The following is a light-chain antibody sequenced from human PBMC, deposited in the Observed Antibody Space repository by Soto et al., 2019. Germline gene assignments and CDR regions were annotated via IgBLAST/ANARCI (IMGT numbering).Light chain of an antibody. J-gene: IGKJ1*01. CDR1: QSVTSN. V-gene: IGKV3-15*01. CDR2: DAS. Sequence: EIVMTQSPATLSVSPGESAPLSCRASQSVTSNLAWYQQKAGQAPRLLIYDASTRATGIPVRFSGSGSGTEFTLTISSLQSEDSAVYFCQQYENWPPWTVGQGTKVDIK. CDR3: QQYENWPPWT.